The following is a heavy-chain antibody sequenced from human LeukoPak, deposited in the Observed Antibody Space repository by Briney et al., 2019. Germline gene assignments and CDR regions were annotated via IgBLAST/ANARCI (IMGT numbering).Heavy chain of an antibody. CDR3: AKDGEQHRVKYYFDY. CDR1: GFTFSGFA. V-gene: IGHV3-23*01. D-gene: IGHD6-13*01. CDR2: ISRSGEST. Sequence: QPGGSLRLSCAASGFTFSGFAMSWIRQAPGKGLEWVSSISRSGESTFYADSVRGRFTISRDNSKNTLYLQMNSLRAEDTAVYYCAKDGEQHRVKYYFDYWGQGTLVTVSS. J-gene: IGHJ4*02.